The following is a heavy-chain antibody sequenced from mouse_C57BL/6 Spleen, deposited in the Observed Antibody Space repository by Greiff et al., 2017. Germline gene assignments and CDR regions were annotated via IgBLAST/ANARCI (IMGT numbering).Heavy chain of an antibody. CDR1: GYTFTSYW. Sequence: QVQLQQPGTELVKPGASVKLSCKASGYTFTSYWMHWVKQRPGQGLEWIGNINPSNGGTNYNEKFKSKATLTVDTSSSTAYMQLSSLTSEDSAVYYCARGGYYDYFYWYFDVWGTGTTVTVSS. D-gene: IGHD2-4*01. CDR2: INPSNGGT. J-gene: IGHJ1*03. V-gene: IGHV1-53*01. CDR3: ARGGYYDYFYWYFDV.